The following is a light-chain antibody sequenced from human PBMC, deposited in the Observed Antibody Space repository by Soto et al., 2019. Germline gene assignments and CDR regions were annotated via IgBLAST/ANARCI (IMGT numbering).Light chain of an antibody. CDR1: SSNIGNNY. V-gene: IGLV1-51*01. Sequence: QSVLTQPPSVSAAPGQKVTISCSGSSSNIGNNYVSWYQQLPGTAPKLLIYDNNKRPSGIPDRFSGSKSGTSATLGITGLXTGDEADYYCGTWDSSLSAGVFGGGTKVTLL. CDR3: GTWDSSLSAGV. J-gene: IGLJ2*01. CDR2: DNN.